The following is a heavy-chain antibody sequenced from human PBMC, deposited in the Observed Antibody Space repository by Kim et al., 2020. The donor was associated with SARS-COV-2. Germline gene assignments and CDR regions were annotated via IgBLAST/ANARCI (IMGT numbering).Heavy chain of an antibody. CDR3: ARGGIDYGDYMRYYWYYYMDV. Sequence: GGSLRLSCAASGFTFSSYDMHWVRQATGKGLEWVSAIGTAGDTYYPGSVKGRFTISRENAKNSLYLQMNSLRAGDTAVYYCARGGIDYGDYMRYYWYYYMDVWGKGTTVTVSS. CDR1: GFTFSSYD. J-gene: IGHJ6*03. CDR2: IGTAGDT. D-gene: IGHD4-17*01. V-gene: IGHV3-13*01.